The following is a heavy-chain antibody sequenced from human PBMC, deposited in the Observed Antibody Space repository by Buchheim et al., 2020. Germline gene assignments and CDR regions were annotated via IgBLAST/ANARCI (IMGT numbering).Heavy chain of an antibody. D-gene: IGHD3-16*02. V-gene: IGHV3-33*01. CDR3: ARDIAGGSRRTKYDYVWGSYRYTGGNFDY. CDR2: IWYDGSNK. CDR1: GFTFSSYG. J-gene: IGHJ4*02. Sequence: QVQLVESGGGVVQPGRSLRLSCAASGFTFSSYGMHWVRQAPGKGLEWVAVIWYDGSNKYYADSVKGRFTISRDNSKNTLYLQMNSLRAEDTAVYYCARDIAGGSRRTKYDYVWGSYRYTGGNFDYWGQGTL.